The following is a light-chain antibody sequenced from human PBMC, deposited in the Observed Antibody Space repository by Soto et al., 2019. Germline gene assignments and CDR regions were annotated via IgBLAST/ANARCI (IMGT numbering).Light chain of an antibody. Sequence: QSVLTQPPSASATPGQRVTISCSGSSSNIGSNSVNWYQQLPGTAPKLLIYTNNQRPSGVPDRFSGSKSGTSASLAISGLQSEDEADYYCAAWDDSLNGVVFGGGTKLTV. CDR1: SSNIGSNS. CDR2: TNN. CDR3: AAWDDSLNGVV. J-gene: IGLJ2*01. V-gene: IGLV1-44*01.